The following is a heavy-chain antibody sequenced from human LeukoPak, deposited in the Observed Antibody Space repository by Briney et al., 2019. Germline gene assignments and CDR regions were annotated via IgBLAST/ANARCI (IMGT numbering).Heavy chain of an antibody. CDR1: GFTFSSYA. J-gene: IGHJ4*02. Sequence: GGSLRLSCSASGFTFSSYAMHWVRQAPGKGLEYVSAISSNGGSTYYADSVKGRFTISRDNSKNTLYLQMSSLRAEDTAVYYRVKVGKYCSSTSCYVRHYYFDYWGQGTLVTVSS. CDR3: VKVGKYCSSTSCYVRHYYFDY. V-gene: IGHV3-64D*06. D-gene: IGHD2-2*01. CDR2: ISSNGGST.